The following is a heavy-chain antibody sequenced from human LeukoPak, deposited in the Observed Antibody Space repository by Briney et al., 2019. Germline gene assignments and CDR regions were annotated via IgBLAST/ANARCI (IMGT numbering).Heavy chain of an antibody. CDR1: GFTFSSYW. CDR3: ARAPSEIGGYYPEYFRH. V-gene: IGHV3-74*01. J-gene: IGHJ1*01. CDR2: IKSDGST. D-gene: IGHD3-22*01. Sequence: GGSLRLSRAASGFTFSSYWMHWVRQAPGKGLVWVSRIKSDGSTRYADSVKGRFAISRDNAKNTVSLQMNSLRAEDTGVYYCARAPSEIGGYYPEYFRHWGQGTLVTVSP.